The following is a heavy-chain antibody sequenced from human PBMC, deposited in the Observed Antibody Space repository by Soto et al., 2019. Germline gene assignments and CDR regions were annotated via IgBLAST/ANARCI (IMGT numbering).Heavy chain of an antibody. D-gene: IGHD5-12*01. Sequence: PGGSLRLSCAASGFTFSSYAMSWVRQAPGKGLEWVSAISGSGGSTYYADSVKGRFTISRDNSKNTLYLQMNSLRAEDTAVYYCARDFPIVATTLYGMDVWGQGTTVTVSS. CDR1: GFTFSSYA. J-gene: IGHJ6*02. CDR2: ISGSGGST. CDR3: ARDFPIVATTLYGMDV. V-gene: IGHV3-23*01.